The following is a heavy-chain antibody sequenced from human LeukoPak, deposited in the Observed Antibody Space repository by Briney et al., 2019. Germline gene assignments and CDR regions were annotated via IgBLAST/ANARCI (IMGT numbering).Heavy chain of an antibody. D-gene: IGHD3-22*01. J-gene: IGHJ6*03. V-gene: IGHV4-61*02. CDR1: GGSISSGIYY. CDR3: ARSRIVVVSYYYMDV. CDR2: IYTSGST. Sequence: SSQTLSLTCTVSGGSISSGIYYWSWIRQPAGKGLEWIGRIYTSGSTNYNPSLKSRVTISVDTSKNQFSLKLSSVTAADTAVYYCARSRIVVVSYYYMDVWGKGTTVTVSS.